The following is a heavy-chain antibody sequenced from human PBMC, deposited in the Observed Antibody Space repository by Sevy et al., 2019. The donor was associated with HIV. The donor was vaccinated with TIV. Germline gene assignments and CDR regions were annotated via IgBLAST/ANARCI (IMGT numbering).Heavy chain of an antibody. J-gene: IGHJ2*01. CDR1: GFTFSSYS. V-gene: IGHV3-48*02. Sequence: GGSLRLSCAASGFTFSSYSMNWVRQAPGKGLEWVSYISSSSSTIYYADSVKGRFTISRDNAKNSLYLQMNSLRDEDPAVYYCARDGSVNYAYVWGSYRPRSEYFDLWGRGTLVTVSS. CDR3: ARDGSVNYAYVWGSYRPRSEYFDL. D-gene: IGHD3-16*02. CDR2: ISSSSSTI.